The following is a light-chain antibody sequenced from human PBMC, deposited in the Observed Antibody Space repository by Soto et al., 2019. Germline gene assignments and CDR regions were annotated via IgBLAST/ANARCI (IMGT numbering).Light chain of an antibody. CDR2: DAS. CDR1: QSVSTY. Sequence: EIVLTQSPATLSLSPVERATLSCMASQSVSTYLAWYQQKPGQSPRLLISDASNRATGIPARFSGSASGTDFTLTISSLEPEDSAVYYCQQRSSWPLTFGGGTKVDI. CDR3: QQRSSWPLT. V-gene: IGKV3-11*01. J-gene: IGKJ4*01.